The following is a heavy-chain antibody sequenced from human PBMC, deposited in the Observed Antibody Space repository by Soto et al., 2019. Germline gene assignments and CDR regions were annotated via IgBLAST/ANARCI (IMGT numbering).Heavy chain of an antibody. Sequence: GASVKVSCKASGYTLTSFYMHWMLQAPGQGLEWMGVIDPSAGSTTYAQKIKGRVRMTRDTFTSTVFMELSSLRSEDTAVYYCARSPRPTGTALYYFDSWGQRTLVTVSS. V-gene: IGHV1-46*01. CDR1: GYTLTSFY. D-gene: IGHD6-13*01. J-gene: IGHJ4*02. CDR3: ARSPRPTGTALYYFDS. CDR2: IDPSAGST.